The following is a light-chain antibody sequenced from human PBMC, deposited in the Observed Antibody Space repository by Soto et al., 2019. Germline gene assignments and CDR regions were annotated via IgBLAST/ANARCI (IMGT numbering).Light chain of an antibody. J-gene: IGKJ1*01. Sequence: DIQMTQSPSTLSASVGDRVTITCRASQSISSWLAWYQQKPGKAPKLLIYDAASLERGVPSRFSGSGSGTEFTLTISSLQPDDFATYSCQQYNSYSPWTLGQGTKVEIK. CDR2: DAA. CDR3: QQYNSYSPWT. CDR1: QSISSW. V-gene: IGKV1-5*01.